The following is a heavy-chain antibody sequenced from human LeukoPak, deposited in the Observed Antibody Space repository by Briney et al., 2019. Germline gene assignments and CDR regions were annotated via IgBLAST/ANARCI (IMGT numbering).Heavy chain of an antibody. CDR3: ARAMCSSSSCFFDP. CDR1: GYTFTNYD. Sequence: ASVKVSCKASGYTFTNYDISCVRQATGQGLEWMGWLNTNSGNTGYAQKFQGRVTITRTTSINTAYMELRSLTSEDTAVYYCARAMCSSSSCFFDPWGQGTLVTVSS. D-gene: IGHD2-2*01. V-gene: IGHV1-8*03. J-gene: IGHJ5*02. CDR2: LNTNSGNT.